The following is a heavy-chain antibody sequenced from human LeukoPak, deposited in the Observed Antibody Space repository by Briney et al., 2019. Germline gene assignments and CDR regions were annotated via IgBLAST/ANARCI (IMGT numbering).Heavy chain of an antibody. D-gene: IGHD3-3*01. CDR2: IGGGGST. CDR1: GFIFTNYA. V-gene: IGHV3-23*01. Sequence: GGSLRLSCAASGFIFTNYAMSWVRQAPGKGLEWVSGIGGGGSTYYADSVKGRFTISRDNSKNTLYLQMNSLSAEDTAVYYCAKEDDFWSGYCHYWGQGTLVTVSS. CDR3: AKEDDFWSGYCHY. J-gene: IGHJ4*02.